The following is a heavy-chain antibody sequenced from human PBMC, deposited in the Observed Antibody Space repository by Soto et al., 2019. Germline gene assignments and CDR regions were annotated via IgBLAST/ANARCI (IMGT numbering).Heavy chain of an antibody. D-gene: IGHD3-22*01. Sequence: QLQLQESGPGLVKPSETLSLTCTVSGGSISSSSYYWGWIRHPPGKGLVWIGSIYYSGSTYYNPSLKSRVTISVATFKNQFSLELGSVTAAGTAVYYCAGGFVWDYYDSSGYYFRAFHYWGQGTLVTVSS. CDR3: AGGFVWDYYDSSGYYFRAFHY. J-gene: IGHJ4*02. V-gene: IGHV4-39*01. CDR2: IYYSGST. CDR1: GGSISSSSYY.